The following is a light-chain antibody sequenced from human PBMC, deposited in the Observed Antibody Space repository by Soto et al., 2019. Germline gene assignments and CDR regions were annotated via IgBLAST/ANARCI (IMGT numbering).Light chain of an antibody. J-gene: IGLJ1*01. CDR2: EVS. Sequence: QSALTQPASVSGSPGQSITISCTGTSSDVGNYNYVSWYQQHPGKAPKLMIFEVSDRPSGVSNRFSGSKSGNTASLTISGLQAEAEADYYCSSYISSFSHVFGTGTKLTVL. V-gene: IGLV2-14*01. CDR1: SSDVGNYNY. CDR3: SSYISSFSHV.